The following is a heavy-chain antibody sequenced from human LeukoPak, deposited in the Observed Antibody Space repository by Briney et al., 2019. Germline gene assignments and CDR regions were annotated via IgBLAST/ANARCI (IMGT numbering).Heavy chain of an antibody. J-gene: IGHJ4*02. CDR3: ARAEAPPSNFDY. CDR1: GYSFTGYY. Sequence: GASVKVSCKASGYSFTGYYMHWVRQAPGQGLEWMGWINPNSGGTDYGQKFQGRVTMTRDTSISTAYMELSRLKSDDTAVYYCARAEAPPSNFDYWGQGTLVTVSS. CDR2: INPNSGGT. V-gene: IGHV1-2*02.